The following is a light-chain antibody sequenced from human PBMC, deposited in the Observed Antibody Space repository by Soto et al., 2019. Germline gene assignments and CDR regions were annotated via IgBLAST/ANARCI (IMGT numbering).Light chain of an antibody. V-gene: IGLV1-44*01. J-gene: IGLJ2*01. Sequence: QAVVTQAPSASGTPGQRVTISCSGSRSNIGTNTVNWYQQLPGTAPRLLIYRNNQRPSGVPDRFSGSKSGTSASLAISGLQSEDEADYYCAAWDDSLNGHLVFGGGTKVTVL. CDR3: AAWDDSLNGHLV. CDR2: RNN. CDR1: RSNIGTNT.